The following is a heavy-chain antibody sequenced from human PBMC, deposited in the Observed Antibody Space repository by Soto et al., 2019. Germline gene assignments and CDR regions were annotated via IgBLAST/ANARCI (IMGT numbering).Heavy chain of an antibody. Sequence: AASVKVSCKASGGTFSSYAISWVRQAPGQGLEWMGGIIPIFGTANYAQKFQGRVTITADKSTSTAYMELSSLRSEDTAVYYCARGGYCSSTSCLHPYNWFDPWGQGTLVTVSS. J-gene: IGHJ5*02. V-gene: IGHV1-69*06. CDR2: IIPIFGTA. D-gene: IGHD2-2*01. CDR3: ARGGYCSSTSCLHPYNWFDP. CDR1: GGTFSSYA.